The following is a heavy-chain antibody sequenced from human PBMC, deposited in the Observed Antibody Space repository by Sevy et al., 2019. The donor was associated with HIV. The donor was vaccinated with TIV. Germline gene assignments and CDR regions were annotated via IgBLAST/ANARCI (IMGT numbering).Heavy chain of an antibody. CDR2: IYTSGST. CDR1: GGSISSYY. J-gene: IGHJ6*02. V-gene: IGHV4-4*07. Sequence: SETLSLTCTVSGGSISSYYWSWIRQPAGKGLEWIGRIYTSGSTNYNPPLKSRVTMSVDTSKNQFSLKLSSVTAADTAVYYCTGWELLPRYYYYYYGMDVWGQGTTVTVSS. CDR3: TGWELLPRYYYYYYGMDV. D-gene: IGHD1-26*01.